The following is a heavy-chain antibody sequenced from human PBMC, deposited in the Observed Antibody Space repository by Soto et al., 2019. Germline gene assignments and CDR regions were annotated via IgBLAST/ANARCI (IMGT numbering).Heavy chain of an antibody. CDR3: ARDYIAARGYYYYGMDV. CDR1: GGTFSSYA. Sequence: QVQLVQSGAEVKKPGSSVKVSCKASGGTFSSYAISWVRQAPGQGLEWMGGIIPIFGTANYAQKFQGRVTITADESTSTADMELSSLRSEDTAVYYCARDYIAARGYYYYGMDVWGQGTTVTVSS. J-gene: IGHJ6*02. D-gene: IGHD6-6*01. V-gene: IGHV1-69*01. CDR2: IIPIFGTA.